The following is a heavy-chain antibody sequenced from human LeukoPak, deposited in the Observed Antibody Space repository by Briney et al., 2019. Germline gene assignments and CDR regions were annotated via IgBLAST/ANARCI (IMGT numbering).Heavy chain of an antibody. D-gene: IGHD3-9*01. V-gene: IGHV3-23*01. J-gene: IGHJ4*02. CDR1: GFTFSSYA. Sequence: GGSLRLSCAASGFTFSSYAMSWVRQAPGKGLEWVSAISGSGGSTYYADSVKGRFTISRDNSKNTLYLQMNSLRAEDTAVYYCARNDILTGYHRFDYWGQGTLVTVSS. CDR3: ARNDILTGYHRFDY. CDR2: ISGSGGST.